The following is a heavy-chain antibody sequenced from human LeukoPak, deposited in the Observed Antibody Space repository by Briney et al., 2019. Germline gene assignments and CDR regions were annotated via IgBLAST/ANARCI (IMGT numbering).Heavy chain of an antibody. J-gene: IGHJ3*01. V-gene: IGHV3-48*02. CDR3: ARDKYGGL. D-gene: IGHD3-10*01. CDR2: ISSTSTT. CDR1: GFSFSSYC. Sequence: PGGSLRLSCATPGFSFSSYCMTWVPQPPGKGLGWISYISSTSTTYYEDPVKGRFTMSRDNAKNPPDLRMNSLRDEDTALYYCARDKYGGLWGKGTMVTVSS.